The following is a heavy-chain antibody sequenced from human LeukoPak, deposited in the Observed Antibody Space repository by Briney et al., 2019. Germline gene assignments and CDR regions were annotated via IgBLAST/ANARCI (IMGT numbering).Heavy chain of an antibody. D-gene: IGHD1-7*01. Sequence: PGGSLRLSCAASGVTVSSNYMSWVRQAPGKGLEWVSVIYSGGSTYYAASVKGRFTISRDNSKNTLFLEMNSLRAEDTAVYYCASGPSGNYLPYFDFWGQGTLVAVSS. CDR3: ASGPSGNYLPYFDF. V-gene: IGHV3-66*01. CDR1: GVTVSSNY. J-gene: IGHJ4*02. CDR2: IYSGGST.